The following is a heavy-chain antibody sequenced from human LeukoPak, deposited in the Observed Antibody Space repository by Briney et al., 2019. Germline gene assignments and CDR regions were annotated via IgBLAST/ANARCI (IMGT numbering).Heavy chain of an antibody. CDR1: GFTFSSYA. D-gene: IGHD7-27*01. Sequence: GGSLRLSCAASGFTFSSYAMSWVRQAPGKGLEWVSVIYSGGSTYYADSVKGRFTISRDNSKNTLYLQMNSLRAEDAAVYCCARDGHLGQQWGQGILVTVSS. CDR2: IYSGGST. V-gene: IGHV3-66*01. CDR3: ARDGHLGQQ. J-gene: IGHJ1*01.